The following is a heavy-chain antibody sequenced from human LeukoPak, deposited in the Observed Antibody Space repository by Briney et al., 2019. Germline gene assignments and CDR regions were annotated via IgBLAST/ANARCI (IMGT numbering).Heavy chain of an antibody. CDR1: GGSISTYF. V-gene: IGHV4-59*12. CDR3: ARAGCSGGSCYESRGAFDI. CDR2: IYYSGST. Sequence: PSETLSLTCTVSGGSISTYFWSWIRQPPGKGLEWIGYIYYSGSTNYNPSLKSRVTISLDTSKNQFSLKLSSVTAADTAVYYCARAGCSGGSCYESRGAFDIWGQGTMVTVSS. J-gene: IGHJ3*02. D-gene: IGHD2-15*01.